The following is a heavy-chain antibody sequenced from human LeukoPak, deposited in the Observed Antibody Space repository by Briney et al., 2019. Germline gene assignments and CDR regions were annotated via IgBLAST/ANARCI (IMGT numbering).Heavy chain of an antibody. D-gene: IGHD2-2*01. V-gene: IGHV3-21*05. CDR2: ISSSSSYI. CDR3: ARAVVPAAISPIDAFDI. J-gene: IGHJ3*02. Sequence: PGGSLRLSCAASGFTFSSYSMNWVRQAPGKGLEWVSYISSSSSYIYYADSVKGRFTISRDNAKNSLYLQMNSLRAEDTAVYYCARAVVPAAISPIDAFDIWGQGTMVTVSS. CDR1: GFTFSSYS.